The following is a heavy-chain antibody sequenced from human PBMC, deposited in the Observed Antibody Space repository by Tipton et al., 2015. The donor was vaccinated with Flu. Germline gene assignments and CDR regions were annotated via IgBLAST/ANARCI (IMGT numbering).Heavy chain of an antibody. CDR1: GYTFTSYD. D-gene: IGHD3-3*01. Sequence: QLVQSGAEVKKPGASVKVSCKASGYTFTSYDINWVRQATGQGLEWMGWMNPNSGNTGYAQKFQGRVTMTRNTSISTAYMELSSLRSEDTAVYYCARGWYDFWSGYWRGTFYGMDVWGQGTTVPVSS. V-gene: IGHV1-8*01. J-gene: IGHJ6*02. CDR3: ARGWYDFWSGYWRGTFYGMDV. CDR2: MNPNSGNT.